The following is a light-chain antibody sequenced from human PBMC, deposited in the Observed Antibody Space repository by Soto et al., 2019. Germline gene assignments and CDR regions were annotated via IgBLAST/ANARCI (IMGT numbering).Light chain of an antibody. CDR3: PDRRNLPPH. CDR1: QSVSSY. Sequence: IVVSISVATLSSFTGERATLSCRASQSVSSYLARYQQKPGQAPRLLMYDASNRATGIPARFSGSVSGTDFTLTISILEPEDFTVYWSPDRRNLPPHFGHGTKVDI. J-gene: IGKJ1*01. V-gene: IGKV3-11*01. CDR2: DAS.